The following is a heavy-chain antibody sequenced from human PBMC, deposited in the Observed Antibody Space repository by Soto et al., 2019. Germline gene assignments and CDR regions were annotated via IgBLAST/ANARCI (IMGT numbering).Heavy chain of an antibody. CDR3: ARVPDY. J-gene: IGHJ4*02. D-gene: IGHD2-2*01. CDR2: MYYSGST. Sequence: QLQLQESGSGLVKPSQTLSLTCAVSGGYISSGGYSWCWLRQPPGKGLEWIGYMYYSGSTYYKPSLKRRVTISRDRSKNQSSLKLSSVTAADTAVYYCARVPDYWCQGILVTVSS. CDR1: GGYISSGGYS. V-gene: IGHV4-30-2*01.